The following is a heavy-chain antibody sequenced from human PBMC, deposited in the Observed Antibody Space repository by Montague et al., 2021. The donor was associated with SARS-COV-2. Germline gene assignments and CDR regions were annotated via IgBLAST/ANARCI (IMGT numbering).Heavy chain of an antibody. J-gene: IGHJ3*02. CDR1: GASVSSSD. V-gene: IGHV4-59*02. CDR3: ARETMTADAFGI. D-gene: IGHD1-14*01. Sequence: SETLSLTCTVSGASVSSSDWGWIRQSPGKGLEWIGYFYSVGSTDYNPSLKSRVTISRDTSKNQFSLKVRSVTAADTAIYYCARETMTADAFGIWGQGTMVTVSS. CDR2: FYSVGST.